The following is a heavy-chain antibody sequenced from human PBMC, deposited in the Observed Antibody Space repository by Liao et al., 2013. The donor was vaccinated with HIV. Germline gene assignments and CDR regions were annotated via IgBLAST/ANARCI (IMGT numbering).Heavy chain of an antibody. CDR2: IHPTGNT. V-gene: IGHV4-61*02. J-gene: IGHJ4*02. D-gene: IGHD2-2*01. CDR1: GGSISSGGYY. Sequence: QLQLQESGPGLVKPSQTLSLTCTVSGGSISSGGYYWSWLRQSAGKGLEWIGRIHPTGNTNYNPSLKSRVSISVDSSTNRFSLLMTSVTAADTAVYYCARGTDFDYWGLGTRVTVSS. CDR3: ARGTDFDY.